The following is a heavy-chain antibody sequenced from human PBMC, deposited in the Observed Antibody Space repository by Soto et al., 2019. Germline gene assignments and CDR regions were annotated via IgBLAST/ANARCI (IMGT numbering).Heavy chain of an antibody. V-gene: IGHV4-59*01. CDR1: GGSMSSYY. Sequence: LSLTCTVSGGSMSSYYWTWLRQSPGRGLEWIGYISYSGSTYYNPSLKSRVTISADTSKNQFSLRMNSMIAADTAVYYCARADPDASVGYWGQGTLVTVSS. CDR2: ISYSGST. D-gene: IGHD2-15*01. J-gene: IGHJ4*02. CDR3: ARADPDASVGY.